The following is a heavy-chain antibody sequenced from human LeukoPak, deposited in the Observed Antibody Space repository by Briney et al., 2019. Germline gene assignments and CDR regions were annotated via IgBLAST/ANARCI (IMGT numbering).Heavy chain of an antibody. CDR1: GFTFSSYS. CDR2: ISSSSSYI. V-gene: IGHV3-21*01. D-gene: IGHD3-9*01. CDR3: ARGVRDFDWLFDY. Sequence: PGGSLRLSCAASGFTFSSYSMNWVRQAPGKGLEWVSSISSSSSYIYYADSVKGRFTISRDNAKNSLYLQMNSLRAEDTAVYYCARGVRDFDWLFDYRGQGTLVTVSS. J-gene: IGHJ4*02.